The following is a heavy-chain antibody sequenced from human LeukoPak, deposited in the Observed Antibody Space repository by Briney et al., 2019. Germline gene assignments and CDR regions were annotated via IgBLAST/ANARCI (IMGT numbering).Heavy chain of an antibody. J-gene: IGHJ4*02. CDR2: ISGSGGST. D-gene: IGHD3-22*01. CDR1: GFNFSTYA. Sequence: GGSLRLSCAASGFNFSTYAMSWVRQAPGKGLEWVSLISGSGGSTYHADSVKGRFTISRDNAKNTLYLQMNSLRAEDTAVYYCAKGHYYDSSGYGVYFDYWGQGTLVTVSS. CDR3: AKGHYYDSSGYGVYFDY. V-gene: IGHV3-23*01.